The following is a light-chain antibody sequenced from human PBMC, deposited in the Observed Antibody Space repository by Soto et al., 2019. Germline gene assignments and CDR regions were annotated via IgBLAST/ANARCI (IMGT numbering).Light chain of an antibody. CDR1: QSISEF. J-gene: IGKJ4*01. Sequence: DIQMTQSPSTLSASVGDRVTIACRASQSISEFLAWYQRKPGKAPELLIYDASNLETGVPSRFSGSGSGTVFTLTITSLQPDDFASYYCQQYSGYPLTFGGGTRVEIK. CDR3: QQYSGYPLT. V-gene: IGKV1-5*01. CDR2: DAS.